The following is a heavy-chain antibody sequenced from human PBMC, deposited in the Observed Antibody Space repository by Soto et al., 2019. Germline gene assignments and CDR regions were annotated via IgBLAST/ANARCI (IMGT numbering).Heavy chain of an antibody. CDR2: INPSGGST. CDR3: ARDRIPAAGYYYYYGMDV. D-gene: IGHD6-13*01. V-gene: IGHV1-46*01. Sequence: ASVKVSCKASGYTFTSYYMHWVRQAPGHGLEWMGIINPSGGSTSYAQKFQGRVTMTRDTSTSTVYMELSSLRSEDTAVYYCARDRIPAAGYYYYYGMDVWGQGTTVTVSS. J-gene: IGHJ6*02. CDR1: GYTFTSYY.